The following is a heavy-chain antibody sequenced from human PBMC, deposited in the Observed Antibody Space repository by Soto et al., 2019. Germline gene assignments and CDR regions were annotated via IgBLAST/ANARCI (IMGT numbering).Heavy chain of an antibody. CDR2: MNPNSGNT. CDR3: ARGRVYIAARPNRYYYGMDV. J-gene: IGHJ6*02. CDR1: GYTFTSYD. D-gene: IGHD6-6*01. V-gene: IGHV1-8*01. Sequence: ASVKVSFKASGYTFTSYDINWVRQATGQGLEWMGWMNPNSGNTGYAQKFQGRVTMTRNTSISTAYMELSSLRSEDTAVYYCARGRVYIAARPNRYYYGMDVWGQGTTVTVSS.